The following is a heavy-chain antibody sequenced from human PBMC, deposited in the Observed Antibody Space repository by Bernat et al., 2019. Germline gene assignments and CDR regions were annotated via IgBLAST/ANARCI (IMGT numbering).Heavy chain of an antibody. CDR1: GYTFTSYA. CDR2: INAGNGNT. Sequence: QVQLVQSGAEVKKPGASVKVSCKASGYTFTSYAMHWVRQAPGQRLEWMGWINAGNGNTKYSQKFQGRVTITRDTSASTAYMELSSLRSEDTAVYYCARVSKAYCGGDCYPAHWYFDLWGRGTLVTVSS. CDR3: ARVSKAYCGGDCYPAHWYFDL. J-gene: IGHJ2*01. D-gene: IGHD2-21*02. V-gene: IGHV1-3*01.